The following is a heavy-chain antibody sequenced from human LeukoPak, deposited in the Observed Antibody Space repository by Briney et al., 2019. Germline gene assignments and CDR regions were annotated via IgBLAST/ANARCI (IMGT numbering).Heavy chain of an antibody. CDR1: GYTFTSYG. J-gene: IGHJ3*02. CDR3: AEDQDYYGSGSFYAFDI. Sequence: ASVKVSCKASGYTFTSYGISWVRQAPGQGLEWMGWISAYNGNTNYAQKLQGRVTMTTDTSTSTAYMELRSLRSDDTAVYYCAEDQDYYGSGSFYAFDIWGQGTMVTVSS. V-gene: IGHV1-18*01. D-gene: IGHD3-10*01. CDR2: ISAYNGNT.